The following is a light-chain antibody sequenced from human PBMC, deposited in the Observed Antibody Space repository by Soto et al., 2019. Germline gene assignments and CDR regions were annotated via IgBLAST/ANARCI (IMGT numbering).Light chain of an antibody. J-gene: IGKJ1*01. V-gene: IGKV1-27*01. CDR3: QKYNSAPQT. CDR1: QGISNY. CDR2: AAS. Sequence: DVQMKQSPSSVSASVGDRVTLTCLASQGISNYLAWYQQKPGKVPKLLIYAASTLQSGVPSRFSGSGSGTDFTLTISSLQPEDVATYYCQKYNSAPQTFGQGTKVDIK.